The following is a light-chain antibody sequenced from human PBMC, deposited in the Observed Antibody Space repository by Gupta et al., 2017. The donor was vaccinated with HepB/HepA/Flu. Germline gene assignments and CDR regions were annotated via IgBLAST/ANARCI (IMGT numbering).Light chain of an antibody. CDR2: GAS. V-gene: IGKV3-20*01. CDR3: QQDGSSPLT. CDR1: QSVSSSY. J-gene: IGKJ4*01. Sequence: EIVLTQSPGTLSLSPGERVTLSCRASQSVSSSYLAWYQQKPGQAPRLLIYGASSRATGIPDRFSGSGSGTDFTLTISRLEPEDFAVYYCQQDGSSPLTFGGGTKVEIK.